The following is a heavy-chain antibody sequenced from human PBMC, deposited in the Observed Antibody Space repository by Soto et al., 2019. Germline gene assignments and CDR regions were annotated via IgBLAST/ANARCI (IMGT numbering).Heavy chain of an antibody. CDR2: INPSGGST. CDR3: ASVLGYCSSTSCHQGAFDI. V-gene: IGHV1-46*03. CDR1: GYTFTIYY. J-gene: IGHJ3*02. Sequence: ASVKVSCKASGYTFTIYYMHWVRQAPGQGLEWMGIINPSGGSTSYAQKFQGRVTMTRDTSTSTVYMELSSLRSEDTAVYYCASVLGYCSSTSCHQGAFDIWGQGTMVTVSS. D-gene: IGHD2-2*01.